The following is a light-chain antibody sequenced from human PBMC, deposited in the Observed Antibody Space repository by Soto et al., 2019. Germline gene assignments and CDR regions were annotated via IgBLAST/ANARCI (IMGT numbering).Light chain of an antibody. J-gene: IGLJ1*01. V-gene: IGLV3-21*02. CDR2: DDS. CDR3: QVWDRGSDHYV. CDR1: NIGSKS. Sequence: SYELTQPPSVSVAPGQAARIACGGNNIGSKSVHWYQQKPGQAPVMVVYDDSDRPSGIPERFSGSNSGDTATLTISGVEPGDEADCYSQVWDRGSDHYVFGSGTKVTVL.